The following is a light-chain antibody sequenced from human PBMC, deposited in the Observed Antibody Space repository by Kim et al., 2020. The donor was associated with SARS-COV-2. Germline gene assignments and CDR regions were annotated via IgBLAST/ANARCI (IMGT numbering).Light chain of an antibody. CDR3: QTWGTGLWL. J-gene: IGLJ3*02. CDR2: LNSDGSH. V-gene: IGLV4-69*01. CDR1: SGHNSYA. Sequence: SINLTCTLSSGHNSYAVAWHQQQPEKGPRYLMNLNSDGSHSKGDGIPDRFSGSSSGAERYLTISSLQSEDEADYYCQTWGTGLWLFGGGTQLTVL.